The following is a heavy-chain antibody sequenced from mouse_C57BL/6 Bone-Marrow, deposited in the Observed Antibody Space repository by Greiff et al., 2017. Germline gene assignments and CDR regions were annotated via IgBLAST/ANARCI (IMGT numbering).Heavy chain of an antibody. CDR2: LWSGGST. CDR3: ARNDGYFRAY. J-gene: IGHJ3*01. D-gene: IGHD2-3*01. V-gene: IGHV2-2*01. Sequence: VQRVESGPGLVQPSQSLSITCTVSGFSLTSYGVHWVRQSPGKGLEWLGVLWSGGSTDDNAAFISRLSISKDNSKSQVFFKMHSLQADDTDIYAGARNDGYFRAYWGQGTLVTVSA. CDR1: GFSLTSYG.